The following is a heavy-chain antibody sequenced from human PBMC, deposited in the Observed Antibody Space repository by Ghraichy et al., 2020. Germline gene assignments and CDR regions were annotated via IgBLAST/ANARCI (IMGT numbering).Heavy chain of an antibody. Sequence: SETLSLTCAVSGGSISSGGYSWSWIRQPPGKGLEWIGYIYHSGSTYYNPSLKSRVTISVDRSKNQFSLKLSSVTAADTAVYYCARSIYYYLATPPLPAMDVWGKGTTVTVSS. V-gene: IGHV4-30-2*01. CDR2: IYHSGST. CDR1: GGSISSGGYS. J-gene: IGHJ6*03. D-gene: IGHD3-10*01. CDR3: ARSIYYYLATPPLPAMDV.